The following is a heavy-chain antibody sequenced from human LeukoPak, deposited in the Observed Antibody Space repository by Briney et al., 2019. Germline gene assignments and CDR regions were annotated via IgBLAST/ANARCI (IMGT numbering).Heavy chain of an antibody. Sequence: ASVKLSCKASGGTFSSYAIGWVRQAPGQGLEWMGRIIPIFGIANYAQKFQGRVTITADKSTSTAYMELSSLRSEDTAVYYCARVAWGYYDSSGYLGAFDIWGQGTMVTVSS. V-gene: IGHV1-69*04. CDR2: IIPIFGIA. D-gene: IGHD3-22*01. J-gene: IGHJ3*02. CDR3: ARVAWGYYDSSGYLGAFDI. CDR1: GGTFSSYA.